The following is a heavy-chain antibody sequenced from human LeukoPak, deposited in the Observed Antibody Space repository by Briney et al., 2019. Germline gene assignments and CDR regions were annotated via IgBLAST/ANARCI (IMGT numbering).Heavy chain of an antibody. V-gene: IGHV3-23*01. CDR2: ISGSSGTT. J-gene: IGHJ4*02. CDR3: AKSWSCVQYNDWLCYFDY. D-gene: IGHD3-9*01. CDR1: GFTFSNYA. Sequence: GGSLRLSCAASGFTFSNYAMSWVRQAPGKGLEWVSGISGSSGTTYYTDSVPGRFTISRDNSKDTLYLQMNSLRDDDTAIYYCAKSWSCVQYNDWLCYFDYWGQGTLVTVSS.